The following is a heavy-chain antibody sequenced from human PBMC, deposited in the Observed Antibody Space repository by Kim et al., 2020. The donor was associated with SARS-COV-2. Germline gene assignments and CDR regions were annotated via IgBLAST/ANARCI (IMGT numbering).Heavy chain of an antibody. CDR3: ARNLDYYDSSRPYYYYGMDV. Sequence: ASVKVSRKASGYTFTRYGISWVRQAPGQGLEWMGWISAYNVNTNYAQKLQGRVTMTTNTSTSTAYMELRGLRSDDTAVYYFARNLDYYDSSRPYYYYGMDVWGQGTTVTVSS. CDR2: ISAYNVNT. J-gene: IGHJ6*02. D-gene: IGHD3-22*01. V-gene: IGHV1-18*01. CDR1: GYTFTRYG.